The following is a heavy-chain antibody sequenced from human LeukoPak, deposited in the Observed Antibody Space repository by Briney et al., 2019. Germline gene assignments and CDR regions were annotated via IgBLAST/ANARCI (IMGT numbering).Heavy chain of an antibody. CDR1: GGSISSYY. V-gene: IGHV4-4*07. Sequence: TSETLSLTCTVSGGSISSYYWSWIRQPPGKGLEWIGRIYTSGSTNYNPSLKSRVTMSVDTSKNQFSLKLSSVTAADTAVYYCASIAARRTGYYFDYWGQGTLVTVSS. D-gene: IGHD6-6*01. CDR2: IYTSGST. CDR3: ASIAARRTGYYFDY. J-gene: IGHJ4*02.